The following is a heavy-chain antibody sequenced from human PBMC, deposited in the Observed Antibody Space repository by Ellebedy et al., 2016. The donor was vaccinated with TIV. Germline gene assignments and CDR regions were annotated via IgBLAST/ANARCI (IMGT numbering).Heavy chain of an antibody. D-gene: IGHD6-6*01. CDR2: ISGSADTT. V-gene: IGHV3-23*01. CDR1: EFTFSHYA. Sequence: PGGSLRLSCAASEFTFSHYAMSWVRQAPEKGLEWVSAISGSADTTDYADSVRGLFTISRDNSKCTLFLQMNSLRVEETAVYFCARFGRPGSSDIAGRSLDYWGQGTLLTVSS. J-gene: IGHJ4*02. CDR3: ARFGRPGSSDIAGRSLDY.